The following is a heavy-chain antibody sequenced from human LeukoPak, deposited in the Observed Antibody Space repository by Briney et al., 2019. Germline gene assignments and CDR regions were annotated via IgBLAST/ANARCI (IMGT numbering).Heavy chain of an antibody. V-gene: IGHV4-30-2*01. CDR2: IYHSGST. D-gene: IGHD2-21*02. CDR3: ARIGIVVVTPYFEY. CDR1: GGSISSGGYY. J-gene: IGHJ4*02. Sequence: PSQTLSLTCTVSGGSISSGGYYWSWIRQPPGKGLEWIGYIYHSGSTYYNPSLKSRVTISVDRSKNQFSLKLSSVTAADTAVYYCARIGIVVVTPYFEYWGQGTLVTVSS.